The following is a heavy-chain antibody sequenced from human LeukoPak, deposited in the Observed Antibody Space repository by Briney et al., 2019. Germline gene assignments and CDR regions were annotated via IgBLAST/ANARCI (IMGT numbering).Heavy chain of an antibody. V-gene: IGHV3-7*01. CDR1: GFTFSSYW. D-gene: IGHD3-3*01. J-gene: IGHJ4*02. Sequence: GGSLRLSCAASGFTFSSYWMSWVRQAPGKGLEWVANIRQHGSETHYVDPVKGRFTISKDNAKNSLYLQMNSLRSEDTAVYYCARYIDRYYADYWGLRTLVTVSS. CDR3: ARYIDRYYADY. CDR2: IRQHGSET.